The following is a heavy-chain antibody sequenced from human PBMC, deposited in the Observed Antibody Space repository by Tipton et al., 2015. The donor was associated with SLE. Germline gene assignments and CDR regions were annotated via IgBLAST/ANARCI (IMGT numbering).Heavy chain of an antibody. V-gene: IGHV3-30*02. CDR2: IRFDGTNK. J-gene: IGHJ3*01. Sequence: SLRLSCAASAFTFSSHDMHWVRQAPGKGLEWVAFIRFDGTNKYYADSAKGRFTISRDNSKNMMYLQMNSLKSDDTALYYCTRDSRGDSSWGLAFGLWGQGTMVTVSS. CDR1: AFTFSSHD. CDR3: TRDSRGDSSWGLAFGL. D-gene: IGHD6-13*01.